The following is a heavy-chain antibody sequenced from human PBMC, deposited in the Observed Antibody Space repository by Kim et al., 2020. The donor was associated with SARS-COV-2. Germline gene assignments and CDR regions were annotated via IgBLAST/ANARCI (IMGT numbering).Heavy chain of an antibody. V-gene: IGHV1-3*01. Sequence: ASVKVSCKASGYTFTSYAMHWVRQAPGQRLEWMGWINAGNGNTKYSQKFQGRVTITRDTSASTAYMELSSLRSEDTAVYYCARGGSSWYGYGSYYGMDVWGQGTTVTVSS. CDR3: ARGGSSWYGYGSYYGMDV. D-gene: IGHD6-13*01. CDR2: INAGNGNT. J-gene: IGHJ6*02. CDR1: GYTFTSYA.